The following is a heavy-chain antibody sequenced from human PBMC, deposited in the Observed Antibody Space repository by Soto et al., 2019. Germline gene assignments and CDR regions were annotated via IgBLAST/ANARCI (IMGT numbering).Heavy chain of an antibody. CDR1: GFTFSSYS. J-gene: IGHJ4*02. D-gene: IGHD3-10*01. Sequence: GGSLRLSCAASGFTFSSYSMNWVRQAPGKGLEWVSSISSSSSYIYYADSVKGRFTISRDNAKNSLYLQMNSLRAEDTAVYYCARDLSSRHFSGFDYWGQGTLVTVSS. CDR2: ISSSSSYI. V-gene: IGHV3-21*01. CDR3: ARDLSSRHFSGFDY.